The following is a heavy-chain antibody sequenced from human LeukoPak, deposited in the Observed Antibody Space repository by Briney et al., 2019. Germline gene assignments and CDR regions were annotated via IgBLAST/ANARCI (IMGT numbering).Heavy chain of an antibody. CDR2: ISGSGGAT. CDR3: ARDPGSGYEEHFDY. Sequence: GGSLRLSCAASGFTFNTYGMSWVRQAPGRGLEWVSGISGSGGATYYADSVKGRFTISRDDPHNTLYLQMNSLRAEDTAVYYCARDPGSGYEEHFDYWGQGTLVTVSS. D-gene: IGHD5-12*01. V-gene: IGHV3-23*01. CDR1: GFTFNTYG. J-gene: IGHJ4*02.